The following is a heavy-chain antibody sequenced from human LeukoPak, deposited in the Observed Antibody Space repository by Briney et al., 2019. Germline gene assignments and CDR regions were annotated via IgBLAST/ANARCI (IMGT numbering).Heavy chain of an antibody. D-gene: IGHD3-10*01. CDR3: ARDAGSGSYGFDY. Sequence: GGSLRLSCAASGFTFSNYGMHWVRQAPGKGLEWVAFIRDDGSGKYYADSVKGRFTVSRDNFKNTLYLRMNSLRAEDTALYYCARDAGSGSYGFDYWGQGILVTVSS. CDR2: IRDDGSGK. V-gene: IGHV3-30*02. CDR1: GFTFSNYG. J-gene: IGHJ4*02.